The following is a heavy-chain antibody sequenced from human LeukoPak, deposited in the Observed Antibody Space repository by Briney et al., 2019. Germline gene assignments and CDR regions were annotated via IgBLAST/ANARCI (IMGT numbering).Heavy chain of an antibody. CDR1: GGTFSSYA. CDR3: ARPYYDFWSGYPGAEYFQH. CDR2: IIPIFGTA. V-gene: IGHV1-69*05. Sequence: GASVKVSCKASGGTFSSYAISWVRQAPGQGLEWMGGIIPIFGTANYAQKLQGRVTMTTDTSTSTAYMELRSLRSDDTAVYYCARPYYDFWSGYPGAEYFQHWGQGTLVTVSS. D-gene: IGHD3-3*01. J-gene: IGHJ1*01.